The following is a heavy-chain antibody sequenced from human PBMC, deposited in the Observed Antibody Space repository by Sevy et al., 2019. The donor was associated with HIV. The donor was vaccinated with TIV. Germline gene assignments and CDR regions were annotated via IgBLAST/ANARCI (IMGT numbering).Heavy chain of an antibody. Sequence: GGSLRLSCAASGFTFSSYAMHWVRQAPGKGLEWVAVISYDGSNKYYADSVKGRFTISRDNSKNTRYLQMNSLRAEDTAVYYCARETRSGNDAFDIWGQGTMVTVSS. V-gene: IGHV3-30-3*01. D-gene: IGHD1-26*01. J-gene: IGHJ3*02. CDR2: ISYDGSNK. CDR3: ARETRSGNDAFDI. CDR1: GFTFSSYA.